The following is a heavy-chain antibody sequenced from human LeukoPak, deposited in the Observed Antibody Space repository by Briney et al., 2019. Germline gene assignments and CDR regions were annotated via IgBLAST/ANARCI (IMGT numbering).Heavy chain of an antibody. CDR2: INPNSGGT. J-gene: IGHJ4*02. Sequence: ASVKVSCEASGYTFTGYYMHWVRQAPGQGLEWMGWINPNSGGTNYAQKFQGRVTMTRDTSISTAYMELSRLRSDDTAVYYCARESITIFGVVRNWGQGTLVTVSS. CDR1: GYTFTGYY. V-gene: IGHV1-2*02. D-gene: IGHD3-3*01. CDR3: ARESITIFGVVRN.